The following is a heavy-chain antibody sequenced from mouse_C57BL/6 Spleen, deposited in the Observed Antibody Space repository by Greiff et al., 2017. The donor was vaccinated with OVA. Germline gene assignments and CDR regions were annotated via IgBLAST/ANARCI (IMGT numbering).Heavy chain of an antibody. Sequence: QVQLQQSVAELVRPGASVKLSCTASGFNIKNTYMHWVKQRPGQGLEWIGNINPSNGGTNYNEKFKSKATLTVDKSSSTAYMQLSSLTSEDSAVYYCANRFAYWGQGTLVTVSA. CDR1: GFNIKNTY. CDR2: INPSNGGT. CDR3: ANRFAY. V-gene: IGHV1-53*01. J-gene: IGHJ3*01.